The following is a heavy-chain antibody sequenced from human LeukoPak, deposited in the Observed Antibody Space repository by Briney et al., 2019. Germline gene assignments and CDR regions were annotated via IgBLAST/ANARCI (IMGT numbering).Heavy chain of an antibody. Sequence: ASVKVSCKASGYTFTSYGISWVRQAPGQGLEWMGWISAYNGNTNYAQKLQGRVTMTTDTSTSTAYMELRSLRSDDTAVYYCARGDSYNWNYPSSPPDYWGQGTLVTVSS. J-gene: IGHJ4*02. CDR1: GYTFTSYG. V-gene: IGHV1-18*01. CDR3: ARGDSYNWNYPSSPPDY. CDR2: ISAYNGNT. D-gene: IGHD1-7*01.